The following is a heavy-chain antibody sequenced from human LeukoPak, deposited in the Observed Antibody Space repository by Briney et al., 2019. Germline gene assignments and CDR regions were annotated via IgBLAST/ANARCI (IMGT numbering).Heavy chain of an antibody. Sequence: SETLSLTCTVSGGSISSYYWSWIRQPPGKGLEWIGYIYYSGSTNYNPSLKSRVTISVDTSKNQFSLKLSSVTAADTAVYYCARGVLLWFGESRNNWFDPWGQGTLVTVSS. CDR2: IYYSGST. V-gene: IGHV4-59*01. D-gene: IGHD3-10*01. J-gene: IGHJ5*02. CDR1: GGSISSYY. CDR3: ARGVLLWFGESRNNWFDP.